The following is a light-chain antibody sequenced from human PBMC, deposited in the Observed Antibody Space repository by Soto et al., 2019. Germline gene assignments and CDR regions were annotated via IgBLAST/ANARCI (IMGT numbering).Light chain of an antibody. J-gene: IGKJ3*01. CDR1: QSISSY. CDR2: AAS. V-gene: IGKV1-39*01. Sequence: DIQMTQSPSSLSASVGDRVTITCRASQSISSYLNWYQQKPGKAPKLLIYAASSLQSGVPSRFSGSGSGTDFTLTISSLHPDDFATYYCQQSYSTLFTFGPGTKVDIK. CDR3: QQSYSTLFT.